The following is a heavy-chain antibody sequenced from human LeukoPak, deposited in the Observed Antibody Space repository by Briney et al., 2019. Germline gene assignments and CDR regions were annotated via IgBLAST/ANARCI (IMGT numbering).Heavy chain of an antibody. CDR3: ATTPRYTYGYS. Sequence: GGSRRLSCAASGFTFSSYGMHWVRQAPGKGLEWVAFIRYDGSNKYYADSVKGRFTISRDNSKNTLYLQMNSLIAEDTAVYYCATTPRYTYGYSWGQGTLVTVSS. J-gene: IGHJ4*02. D-gene: IGHD5-18*01. V-gene: IGHV3-30*02. CDR2: IRYDGSNK. CDR1: GFTFSSYG.